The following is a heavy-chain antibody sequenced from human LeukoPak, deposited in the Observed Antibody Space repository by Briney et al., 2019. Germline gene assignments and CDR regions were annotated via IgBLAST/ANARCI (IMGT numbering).Heavy chain of an antibody. CDR2: ISSSGSTI. Sequence: GGSLRLSCAASGFTFSSYEMNWVRQAPGKGLEWVSYISSSGSTIYYADSVKGRFTISRDNAKNSLYLQMNSLRTEDTAVYYRARAGIGSGWYSFDYWGQGTLVTVSS. CDR3: ARAGIGSGWYSFDY. CDR1: GFTFSSYE. D-gene: IGHD6-19*01. V-gene: IGHV3-48*03. J-gene: IGHJ4*02.